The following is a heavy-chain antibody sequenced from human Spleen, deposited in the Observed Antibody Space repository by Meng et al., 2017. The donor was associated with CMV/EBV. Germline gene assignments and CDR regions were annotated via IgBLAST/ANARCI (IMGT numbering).Heavy chain of an antibody. CDR2: IIPIFGTA. Sequence: SVKVSCKASGGTFSSYAISWVRQAPGQGLEWMGGIIPIFGTANYAQKFQGRVTITTDESTSTAYMELSSLRSEDTAVYYCARDHSVNHYFGMDVWGQGTTVTVSS. J-gene: IGHJ6*02. CDR1: GGTFSSYA. CDR3: ARDHSVNHYFGMDV. D-gene: IGHD2/OR15-2a*01. V-gene: IGHV1-69*05.